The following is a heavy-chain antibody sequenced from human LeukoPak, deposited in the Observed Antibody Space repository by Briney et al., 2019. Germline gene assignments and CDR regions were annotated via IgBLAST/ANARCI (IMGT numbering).Heavy chain of an antibody. CDR1: GFTFSSYG. V-gene: IGHV3-33*01. CDR2: IWYDGSNK. J-gene: IGHJ6*02. D-gene: IGHD2-15*01. CDR3: ARVGRLTLEYCSGGSCYSPYYYYGMDV. Sequence: SGGSLRLSCAASGFTFSSYGMHWVRQAPGKGLEWVAVIWYDGSNKYYADSVKGRFTISRDNSKNTLYLQMNSLRAEDTAVYYCARVGRLTLEYCSGGSCYSPYYYYGMDVWGQGTTVTVSS.